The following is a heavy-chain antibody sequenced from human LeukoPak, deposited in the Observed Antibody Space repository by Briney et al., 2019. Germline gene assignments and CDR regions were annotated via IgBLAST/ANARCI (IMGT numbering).Heavy chain of an antibody. V-gene: IGHV3-15*01. CDR1: GFTLSDAW. CDR2: IKSRSDGGTT. Sequence: PGGSLRLSCAASGFTLSDAWMAWVRQGPGKGLEWLGRIKSRSDGGTTDYAAPVRGRFFISREDSKDTLYVQMNRLKTEDIGIYYCTRVLSLFPGGGYRNWFDPWGQGTLVTVS. CDR3: TRVLSLFPGGGYRNWFDP. J-gene: IGHJ5*02. D-gene: IGHD3-22*01.